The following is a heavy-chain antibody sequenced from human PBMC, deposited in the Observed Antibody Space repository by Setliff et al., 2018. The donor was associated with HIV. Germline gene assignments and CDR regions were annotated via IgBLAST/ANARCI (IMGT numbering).Heavy chain of an antibody. V-gene: IGHV4-4*07. Sequence: SETLSLTCSVSGASLQSYYWSWIRQPAGKGLQWIGRIYYVGWSKYNPSLEDRVTMSVDTSNNQFSLKLSSVTAADTAVYYCARGVPLLPPRNWGQGALVTVSS. J-gene: IGHJ4*02. CDR3: ARGVPLLPPRN. D-gene: IGHD1-26*01. CDR2: IYYVGWS. CDR1: GASLQSYY.